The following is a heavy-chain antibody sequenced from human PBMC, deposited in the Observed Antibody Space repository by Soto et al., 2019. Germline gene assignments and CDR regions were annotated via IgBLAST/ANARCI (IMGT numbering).Heavy chain of an antibody. CDR2: IYYSGST. CDR1: GGSISSSSYY. Sequence: QLQLQESGPGLVKPSETLSLTCTVSGGSISSSSYYWGWIRQPPGKGLEWIGSIYYSGSTYYNPSLKSRVTISVDTSKNQCSLKLSSVTAADTAVYYCARITYYYDSSGYETDFRFDYWGQGTLVTVSS. V-gene: IGHV4-39*01. J-gene: IGHJ4*02. D-gene: IGHD3-22*01. CDR3: ARITYYYDSSGYETDFRFDY.